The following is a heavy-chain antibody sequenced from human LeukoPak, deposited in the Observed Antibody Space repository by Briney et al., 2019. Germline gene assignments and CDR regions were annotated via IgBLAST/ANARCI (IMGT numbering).Heavy chain of an antibody. Sequence: SETLSLTCTVSGGSISSYYWSWIRQPPGKGLEGSVYIYYNGSTNYNPSLKSRVTISVDTSQNQFSLKLSSVTAADPAVYYCASSSSVDYFDYWGQGTLVTVSS. D-gene: IGHD6-6*01. V-gene: IGHV4-59*01. CDR3: ASSSSVDYFDY. CDR2: IYYNGST. J-gene: IGHJ4*02. CDR1: GGSISSYY.